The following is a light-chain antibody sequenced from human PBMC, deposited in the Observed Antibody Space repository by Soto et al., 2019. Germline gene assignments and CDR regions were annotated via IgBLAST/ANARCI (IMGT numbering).Light chain of an antibody. V-gene: IGKV1-39*01. J-gene: IGKJ4*01. CDR2: GAS. CDR3: HQTYSDIS. Sequence: DVRMTQSPSSLSASVGDTITITCRASRTINTYLNWFQQKPGEPPRLLIYGASTLHDGVPSRFSGSGSGADFTITISGLQPEDFASYHCHQTYSDISFGGGTKV. CDR1: RTINTY.